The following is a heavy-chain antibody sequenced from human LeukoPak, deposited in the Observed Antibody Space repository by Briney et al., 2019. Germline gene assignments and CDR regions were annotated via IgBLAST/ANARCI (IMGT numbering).Heavy chain of an antibody. J-gene: IGHJ4*02. D-gene: IGHD3-16*02. V-gene: IGHV3-30*02. CDR3: ARRIGGGGSYPLDY. CDR2: IRYDGEAK. CDR1: GFSIGSSG. Sequence: GGSLRLSCAASGFSIGSSGMHWVRQSPLRGLEWVTFIRYDGEAKYYRDSVKGRFTISRDNAKNSLYLQMSSLRAEDTAVYYCARRIGGGGSYPLDYWGPGTLVTVSS.